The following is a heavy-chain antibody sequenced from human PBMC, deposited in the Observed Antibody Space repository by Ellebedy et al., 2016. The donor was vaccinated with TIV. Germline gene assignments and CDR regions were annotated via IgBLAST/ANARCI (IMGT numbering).Heavy chain of an antibody. Sequence: SETLSLTXAVSGGSFSTNNWWRWVRQSPGRGLEWIGDIYPSGSSNYNSSLKSRVTMSMDKSKNQFSLKLTYVTAADTAIYYCARAKDSRYFDLWGRGTLVTVSS. CDR1: GGSFSTNNW. CDR3: ARAKDSRYFDL. J-gene: IGHJ2*01. D-gene: IGHD3-22*01. CDR2: IYPSGSS. V-gene: IGHV4-4*02.